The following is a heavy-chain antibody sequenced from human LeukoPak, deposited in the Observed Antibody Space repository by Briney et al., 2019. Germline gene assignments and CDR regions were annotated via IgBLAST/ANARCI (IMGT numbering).Heavy chain of an antibody. CDR3: AREGHSSGHCGAFDI. Sequence: PGGSLRLSCEVSGFTFTTSVMHWVRQAPGKGLGCVAGIGDNGIDTHYGNSVEGRFTISRDNSKNSLYLQMDSLRDEDMAVYYCAREGHSSGHCGAFDIWGQGTMVTVSS. CDR1: GFTFTTSV. D-gene: IGHD3-22*01. V-gene: IGHV3-64*01. J-gene: IGHJ3*02. CDR2: IGDNGIDT.